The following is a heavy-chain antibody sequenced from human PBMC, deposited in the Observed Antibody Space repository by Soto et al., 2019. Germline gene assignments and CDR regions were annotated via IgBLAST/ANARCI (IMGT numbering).Heavy chain of an antibody. CDR2: ISSSSSTI. D-gene: IGHD3-10*01. CDR3: ARVGYYYGSGSTRAPFDY. Sequence: PGGSLRLSCAASGFTFSSYSMNWVRQAPGKGLEWVSYISSSSSTIYYADSVKGRFTISRDNAKNSLYLQMNSLRDEDTAVYYCARVGYYYGSGSTRAPFDYWGQGTLVTVSS. J-gene: IGHJ4*02. V-gene: IGHV3-48*02. CDR1: GFTFSSYS.